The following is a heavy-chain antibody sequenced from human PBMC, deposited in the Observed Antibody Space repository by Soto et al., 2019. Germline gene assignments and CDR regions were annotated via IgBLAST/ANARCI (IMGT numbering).Heavy chain of an antibody. D-gene: IGHD2-15*01. V-gene: IGHV4-59*01. J-gene: IGHJ5*02. CDR2: IYYSGRA. Sequence: SETLSLTCTVSGGSISKYYWSWIRQPPGKGLEWIGHIYYSGRANYNPSLKSRVTISVDSSKNQFSLKLSSVTAADTAAYYRAREYCSGDSCYFRDCSAPWGKGALATVAS. CDR3: AREYCSGDSCYFRDCSAP. CDR1: GGSISKYY.